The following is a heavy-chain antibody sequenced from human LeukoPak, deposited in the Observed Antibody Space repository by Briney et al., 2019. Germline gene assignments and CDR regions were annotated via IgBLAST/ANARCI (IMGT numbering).Heavy chain of an antibody. J-gene: IGHJ4*02. CDR1: GGSISSSSYY. CDR3: ARHSLERAYYDILTGYRIDY. CDR2: IYYSGST. D-gene: IGHD3-9*01. Sequence: SETLSLTCTVSGGSISSSSYYWGWIRQPPGKGLEWIGSIYYSGSTYYNPSLKSRVTISVDTPKNQFSLKLGSVTAADTAVYYCARHSLERAYYDILTGYRIDYWGQGTLVTVSS. V-gene: IGHV4-39*01.